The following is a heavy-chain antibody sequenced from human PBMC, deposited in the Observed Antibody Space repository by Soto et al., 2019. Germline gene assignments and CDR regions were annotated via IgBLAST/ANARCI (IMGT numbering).Heavy chain of an antibody. V-gene: IGHV5-51*01. CDR1: GYSFTSYW. CDR2: IYPGDSDT. CDR3: ATHRYGSGSYYKPYYYGMDV. Sequence: GESLKISCKGSGYSFTSYWIGWVRQMPGKGLEWMGIIYPGDSDTRYSPSFQGQVTISADKSISTAYLQWSSLKASDTAMYYCATHRYGSGSYYKPYYYGMDVWGQGTTVTVSS. D-gene: IGHD3-10*01. J-gene: IGHJ6*02.